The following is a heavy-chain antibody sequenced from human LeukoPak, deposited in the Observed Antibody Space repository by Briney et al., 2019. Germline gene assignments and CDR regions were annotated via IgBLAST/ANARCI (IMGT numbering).Heavy chain of an antibody. J-gene: IGHJ4*02. CDR1: TFARGSYW. V-gene: IGHV3-74*01. Sequence: PGGSLRLSCTSSTFARGSYWMHWVRQVPGGGLVWVARMSSDGTGTNYADSVKGRFTISRDNAKNSLYLQMNSLRVEDTAVYYCARGGAGYFFDFWGQGTLVTVSS. CDR3: ARGGAGYFFDF. D-gene: IGHD5-12*01. CDR2: MSSDGTGT.